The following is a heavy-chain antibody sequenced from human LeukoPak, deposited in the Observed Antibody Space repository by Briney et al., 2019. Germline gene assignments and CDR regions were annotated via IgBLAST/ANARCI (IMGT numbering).Heavy chain of an antibody. CDR3: VRPKNIGILTGYSL. Sequence: GASVKVSCKASGGTFSSYAISWVRQAPGQGLEWMGGIIPIFGTANYAQKFQGRVTITTDESTSTAYMELSSLRSEDTAVYYCVRPKNIGILTGYSLWGQGTLVTVSS. D-gene: IGHD3-9*01. V-gene: IGHV1-69*05. CDR1: GGTFSSYA. J-gene: IGHJ4*02. CDR2: IIPIFGTA.